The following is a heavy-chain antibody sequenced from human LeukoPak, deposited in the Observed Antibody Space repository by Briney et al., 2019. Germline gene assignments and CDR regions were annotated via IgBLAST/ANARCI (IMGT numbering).Heavy chain of an antibody. J-gene: IGHJ4*02. D-gene: IGHD5-24*01. CDR2: INHSGST. CDR3: ARDGYTLYYFDY. Sequence: RTSETLSLTCAVYGGSFSGYYWSWIRQPPGKGLEWIGEINHSGSTNYNPSLKSRVTISVDTSKSQFSLKLSSVTAADTAVYYCARDGYTLYYFDYWGQGTLVTVSS. V-gene: IGHV4-34*01. CDR1: GGSFSGYY.